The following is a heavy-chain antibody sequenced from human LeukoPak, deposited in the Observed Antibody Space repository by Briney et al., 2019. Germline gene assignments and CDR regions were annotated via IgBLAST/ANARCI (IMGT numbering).Heavy chain of an antibody. Sequence: SETLSLTCAVYGGSFSGYYWSWLRQPPGKGLEWIGEINHSGSTNYNPSLKSRVTISVDTSKNQFSLKLRSVTAADTAVYYCAISNFYDSKGFDYWGQGTLVTVSS. D-gene: IGHD3-22*01. CDR3: AISNFYDSKGFDY. CDR1: GGSFSGYY. CDR2: INHSGST. J-gene: IGHJ4*02. V-gene: IGHV4-34*01.